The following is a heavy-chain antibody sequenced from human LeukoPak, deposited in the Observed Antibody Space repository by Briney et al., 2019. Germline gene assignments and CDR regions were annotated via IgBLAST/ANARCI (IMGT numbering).Heavy chain of an antibody. D-gene: IGHD3-10*02. V-gene: IGHV3-48*04. CDR1: GLTFSSYS. CDR2: ISSSSSTI. Sequence: LGGSLRLSCAASGLTFSSYSMNWLRQAPGKGLAWVSYISSSSSTIYYAHSVKGRFTISRDNDKNSLYLQKNSLRAEDTAVYYCAELGITMIGGVWGKGTTVTISS. J-gene: IGHJ6*04. CDR3: AELGITMIGGV.